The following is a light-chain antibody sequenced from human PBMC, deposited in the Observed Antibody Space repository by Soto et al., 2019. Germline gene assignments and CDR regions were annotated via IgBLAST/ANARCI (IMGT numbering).Light chain of an antibody. Sequence: EIVMTQSPGTLSLSPGDTGALPCRASQSLGSDLASYQQKPGQAPRLXXYGAFTRATGIPARFSGSVSGTEFTLTTSSLQSEDFAVYYCQQYNNWPPITFCQGTRLENK. V-gene: IGKV3-15*01. CDR2: GAF. CDR1: QSLGSD. J-gene: IGKJ5*01. CDR3: QQYNNWPPIT.